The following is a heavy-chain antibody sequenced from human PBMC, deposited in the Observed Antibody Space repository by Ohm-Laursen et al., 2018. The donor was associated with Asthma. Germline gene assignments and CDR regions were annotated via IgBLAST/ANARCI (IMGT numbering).Heavy chain of an antibody. V-gene: IGHV3-9*01. CDR3: GRVYSSSWDP. J-gene: IGHJ5*02. CDR2: ISWKSGSI. CDR1: GFTFDDYA. Sequence: SLRLSCSASGFTFDDYAMHWVRQAPGKGLEWVSGISWKSGSIGYADSVKGRFTISRDNAKNSLYLQMNSLRADDTAVYYCGRVYSSSWDPRGQGTLVTVSS. D-gene: IGHD6-13*01.